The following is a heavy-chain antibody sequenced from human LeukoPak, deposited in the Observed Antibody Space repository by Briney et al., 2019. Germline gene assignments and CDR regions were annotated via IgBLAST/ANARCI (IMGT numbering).Heavy chain of an antibody. CDR2: ISSSSSYI. Sequence: GGSLRLSCAASGFTISSYSMNWVRQAPGKGLEWVSSISSSSSYIYYADSVKGRFTISRDNAKNSLYLQMNSLRAEDTAVYYCARGGSYYDSSGYFEYWGQGTLVTVSS. CDR1: GFTISSYS. D-gene: IGHD3-22*01. V-gene: IGHV3-21*01. J-gene: IGHJ4*02. CDR3: ARGGSYYDSSGYFEY.